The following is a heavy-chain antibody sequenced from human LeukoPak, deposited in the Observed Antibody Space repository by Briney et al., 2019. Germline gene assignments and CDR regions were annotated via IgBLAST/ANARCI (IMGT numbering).Heavy chain of an antibody. V-gene: IGHV4-59*01. D-gene: IGHD6-19*01. CDR1: GGSITTSY. CDR3: AREGVAGTPWWYSDL. CDR2: IYYTGSA. J-gene: IGHJ2*01. Sequence: SETLSLTCTVSGGSITTSYWSWIRQPPGKGLEWIGYIYYTGSANYNPSLRSRVTISVDPSKNQFSLKLNSVTAADTAVYYCAREGVAGTPWWYSDLWGRGTLVTVSS.